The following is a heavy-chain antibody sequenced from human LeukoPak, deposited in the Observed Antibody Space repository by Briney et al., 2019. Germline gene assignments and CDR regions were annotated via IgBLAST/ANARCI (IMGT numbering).Heavy chain of an antibody. CDR3: ARGLSVGLDAFDI. CDR2: IYYSGST. Sequence: SETLSLTCTVSGDSISSYYWNWIRQPPGKGLEWIGYIYYSGSTNYSPSLKSRVTISIDTSKNQFSLKLSSVTAADTAVYYCARGLSVGLDAFDIWGQGTMVTVSS. V-gene: IGHV4-59*01. J-gene: IGHJ3*02. CDR1: GDSISSYY. D-gene: IGHD2-15*01.